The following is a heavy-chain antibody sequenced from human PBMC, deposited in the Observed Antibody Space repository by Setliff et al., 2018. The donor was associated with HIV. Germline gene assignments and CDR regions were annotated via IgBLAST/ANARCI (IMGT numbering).Heavy chain of an antibody. Sequence: GGSLRLSCAASGFTFDDYAMHWVRQAPGKGLEWVSLISWDGGSTYYTDSVKGRFTISRDNSNNSLYLQMNSLRAEDTAVYYCAMSITIFGVVNDYWGQGTLVTVSS. D-gene: IGHD3-3*01. CDR1: GFTFDDYA. CDR3: AMSITIFGVVNDY. V-gene: IGHV3-43D*04. J-gene: IGHJ4*02. CDR2: ISWDGGST.